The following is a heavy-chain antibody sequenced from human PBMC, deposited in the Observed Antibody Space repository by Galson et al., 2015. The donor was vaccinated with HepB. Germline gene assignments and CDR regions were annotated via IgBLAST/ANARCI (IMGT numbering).Heavy chain of an antibody. CDR2: ISYDGSNK. D-gene: IGHD1-1*01. V-gene: IGHV3-30*18. CDR3: AKDFSTTGSDGSYYYYGMDV. Sequence: SLRLSCAASGFTFSSYGMHWVRQAPGKGLEWVAVISYDGSNKYYADSVKGRFTISRDNSKNTLYLQMNSLRAEDTAVYYCAKDFSTTGSDGSYYYYGMDVWGQGTTVTVSS. J-gene: IGHJ6*02. CDR1: GFTFSSYG.